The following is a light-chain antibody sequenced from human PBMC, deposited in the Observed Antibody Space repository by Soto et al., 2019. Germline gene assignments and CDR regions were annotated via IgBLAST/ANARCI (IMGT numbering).Light chain of an antibody. CDR3: QRTHNAPPD. CDR2: NAS. J-gene: IGKJ3*01. V-gene: IGKV1-27*01. CDR1: QGVRCY. Sequence: DIQLTQSPSSLSASVGDRVTITCRVTQGVRCYLNWFRQKPGKVPKLLVYNASDLQCGAPPRFSGSGSGTDFTLTTTSLQPVYVATYFGQRTHNAPPDFGPGTKVDIK.